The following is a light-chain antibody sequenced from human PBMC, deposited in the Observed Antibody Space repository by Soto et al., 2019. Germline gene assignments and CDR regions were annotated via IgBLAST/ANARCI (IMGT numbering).Light chain of an antibody. CDR3: QQYHQWPLT. CDR2: AAS. CDR1: QGVSRH. Sequence: EIVMTHSPAPLSLSPGERATLSCRASQGVSRHLAWYQQKPGQAPRLLIYAASTRAAGVPARFSGSGSGTEFTLTISSLQSEDFTVYYCQQYHQWPLTFGGGTKVEI. V-gene: IGKV3D-15*01. J-gene: IGKJ4*01.